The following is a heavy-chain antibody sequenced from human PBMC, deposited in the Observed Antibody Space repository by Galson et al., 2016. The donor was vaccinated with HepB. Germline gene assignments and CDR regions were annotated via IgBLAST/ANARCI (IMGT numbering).Heavy chain of an antibody. J-gene: IGHJ4*02. Sequence: SLRLSCATSGFNFRSYWMSWIRLAPGKGLERVANIKDDGSEKRYVDSVKGRFSVSRDNAKNSVYLQMNNLRVEDTAIYYCARDWNCGGGCYPFDKWGQGTLVTVS. CDR3: ARDWNCGGGCYPFDK. CDR2: IKDDGSEK. D-gene: IGHD2-21*01. CDR1: GFNFRSYW. V-gene: IGHV3-7*01.